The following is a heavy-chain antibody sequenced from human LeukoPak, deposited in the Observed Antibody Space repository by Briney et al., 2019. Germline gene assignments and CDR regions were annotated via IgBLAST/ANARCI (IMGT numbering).Heavy chain of an antibody. J-gene: IGHJ4*02. CDR1: GFTFSGSA. CDR2: IRRKANSYAT. CDR3: TREQLVPSYYFDY. V-gene: IGHV3-73*01. D-gene: IGHD6-6*01. Sequence: GGSLRLSCTSSGFTFSGSAMHWVRQASGKGLEWVGRIRRKANSYATAYAASVKGRFTISRDDSKNTAYLQMNSLKTEDTAVYYCTREQLVPSYYFDYWGQGILVTVSS.